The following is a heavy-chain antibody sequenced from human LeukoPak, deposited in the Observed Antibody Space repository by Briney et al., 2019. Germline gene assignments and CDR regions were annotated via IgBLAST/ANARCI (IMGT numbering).Heavy chain of an antibody. CDR1: GGSFRDYS. CDR2: INESGGT. J-gene: IGHJ6*03. V-gene: IGHV4-34*01. Sequence: PSETLSLTCAVYGGSFRDYSWTWIRQPPGKGLEWIGEINESGGTNYNPSLMSRVIMSVDTSKSQISLKVSSVTAADTAVYYCARVAYRYSINAWSPPGLGAYPPKYYYYMDVWGKGTTVTVSS. CDR3: ARVAYRYSINAWSPPGLGAYPPKYYYYMDV. D-gene: IGHD2-8*01.